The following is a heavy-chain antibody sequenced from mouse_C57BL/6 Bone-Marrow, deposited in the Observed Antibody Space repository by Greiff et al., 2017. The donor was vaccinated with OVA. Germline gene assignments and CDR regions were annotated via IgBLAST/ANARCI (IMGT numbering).Heavy chain of an antibody. D-gene: IGHD4-1*01. CDR2: SRNKANDYTT. CDR1: GFTFSDFY. Sequence: EVQLMESGGGLVQSGRSLRLSCATSGFTFSDFYMEWVRQAPGKGLEWIAASRNKANDYTTEYSASVKGRFIVSRDTSQSILYLQMNALRAEDTAIYYCARDGTGPHWYFDVWGTGTTVTVSS. J-gene: IGHJ1*03. CDR3: ARDGTGPHWYFDV. V-gene: IGHV7-1*01.